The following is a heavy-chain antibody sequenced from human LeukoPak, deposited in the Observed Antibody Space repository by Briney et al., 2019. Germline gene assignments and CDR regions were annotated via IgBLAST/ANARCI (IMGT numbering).Heavy chain of an antibody. V-gene: IGHV3-33*01. CDR1: GFTFSSYG. J-gene: IGHJ4*02. CDR3: ARGGTMVRGVIRF. Sequence: GGSLRLSCAASGFTFSSYGMHWVRQAPGKGLEWVAVIWYDGSNKYYADSVKGRFTISRDNSKNTLYLQMNSLRAEDTAVYYCARGGTMVRGVIRFWGQGTLVTVSS. D-gene: IGHD3-10*01. CDR2: IWYDGSNK.